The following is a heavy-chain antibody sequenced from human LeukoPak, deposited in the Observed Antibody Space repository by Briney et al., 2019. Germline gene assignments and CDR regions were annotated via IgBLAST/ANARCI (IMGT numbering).Heavy chain of an antibody. Sequence: GGSLRLSCAASGFTFRNYAMHWVRQAPGKGLERVAVISYDGSKKYYADSVKGRFTISRDNSKNTLYVQMNSLRPEDTAVYYCAREDFGVVYFDYWGQGTLVTVSS. V-gene: IGHV3-30*04. J-gene: IGHJ4*02. CDR3: AREDFGVVYFDY. CDR1: GFTFRNYA. CDR2: ISYDGSKK. D-gene: IGHD3-3*01.